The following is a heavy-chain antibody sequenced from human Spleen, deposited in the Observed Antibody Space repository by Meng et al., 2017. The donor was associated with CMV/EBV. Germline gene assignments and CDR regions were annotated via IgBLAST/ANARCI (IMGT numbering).Heavy chain of an antibody. CDR3: ARVIEYSIGGGGFDP. Sequence: GYITTYSYYWTWIRQDPGKGLEWIGYISYSGNTYYNPSLTSRPTISMDTSKNQFSLKLTSVTAADVAVYYCARVIEYSIGGGGFDPWGQGTLVTVSS. D-gene: IGHD6-25*01. J-gene: IGHJ5*02. V-gene: IGHV4-31*02. CDR2: ISYSGNT. CDR1: GYITTYSYY.